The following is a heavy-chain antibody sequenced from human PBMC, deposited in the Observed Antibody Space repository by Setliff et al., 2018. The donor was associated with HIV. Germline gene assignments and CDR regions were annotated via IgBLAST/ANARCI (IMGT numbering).Heavy chain of an antibody. J-gene: IGHJ5*01. CDR2: IYNGGIT. CDR3: ARHSPSDS. V-gene: IGHV4-59*08. CDR1: GGSISGYH. Sequence: ASETLSLTCTVSGGSISGYHWTWIRQPPGKGLEWVGYIYNGGITSYNPSLKSRVTISADASNNQFSLKLKSVTAADTAVYFCARHSPSDSWGQGTLVTVSS.